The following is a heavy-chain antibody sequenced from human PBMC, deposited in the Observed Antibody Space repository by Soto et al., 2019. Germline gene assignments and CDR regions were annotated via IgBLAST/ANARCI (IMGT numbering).Heavy chain of an antibody. J-gene: IGHJ5*02. Sequence: QVRLVESGGGVVQPGRSLRLSCAASGFTFSSYAMHWVRQAPGKGLEWVAVISQDGSDKHYVDSVKGRFTISRDNSKNPLYLQVNSLRAEDTAVYYCALGGIVVTGNWFDPWGQGILVTVSS. CDR2: ISQDGSDK. CDR3: ALGGIVVTGNWFDP. V-gene: IGHV3-30*03. CDR1: GFTFSSYA. D-gene: IGHD3-22*01.